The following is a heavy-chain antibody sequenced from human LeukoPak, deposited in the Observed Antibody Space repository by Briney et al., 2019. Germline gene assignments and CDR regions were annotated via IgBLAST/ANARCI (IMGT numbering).Heavy chain of an antibody. Sequence: SETLSLTCSVSGDSISRRSSYWTWIRQPAGRGLEWIGCIYSTGTPNYNPSLKSRLTMSIDTSKNQFSLTLNSVTAADTAVYFCARGLQERDIIRGFDFWGPGILVTVSS. V-gene: IGHV4-61*02. CDR3: ARGLQERDIIRGFDF. CDR1: GDSISRRSSY. CDR2: IYSTGTP. D-gene: IGHD3-16*01. J-gene: IGHJ4*01.